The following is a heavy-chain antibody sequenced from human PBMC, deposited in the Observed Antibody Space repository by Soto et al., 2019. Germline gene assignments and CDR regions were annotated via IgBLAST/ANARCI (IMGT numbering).Heavy chain of an antibody. J-gene: IGHJ4*02. D-gene: IGHD6-13*01. CDR1: GYTFTSYD. Sequence: QVQLVQSGAEVKKPGASVKVSCKASGYTFTSYDINWVRKATGQGLEWMGWMNPNSGNTGKAHKFKARVTMTRNTSVSTAYMELSSLRSEDTALYYCAREVGSRIDYWGQGTLVTVSS. V-gene: IGHV1-8*01. CDR2: MNPNSGNT. CDR3: AREVGSRIDY.